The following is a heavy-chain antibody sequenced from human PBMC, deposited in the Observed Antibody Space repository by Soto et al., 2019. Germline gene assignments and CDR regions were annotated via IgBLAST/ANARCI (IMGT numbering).Heavy chain of an antibody. Sequence: QVQLVQSGAEVKKPGSSVKVSCKASGGTFSRYAISWVRQAPGQGLEWMGGIIPIFGTANYAQKFQGRLSITADESTSTDYMQLSSLRSEDTGVYYCARQFDYDSSGYYYAYWGQGTLVTVSS. CDR3: ARQFDYDSSGYYYAY. CDR1: GGTFSRYA. V-gene: IGHV1-69*01. J-gene: IGHJ4*02. CDR2: IIPIFGTA. D-gene: IGHD3-22*01.